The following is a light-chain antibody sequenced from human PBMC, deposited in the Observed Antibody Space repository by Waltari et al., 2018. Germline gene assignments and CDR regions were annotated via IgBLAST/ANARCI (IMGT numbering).Light chain of an antibody. CDR1: QSVLYSSNNKNY. CDR2: WAS. CDR3: QQYYSTPPA. Sequence: DIVMTQSPDSLAVFLGERATINCKSSQSVLYSSNNKNYLAWYKHKSGQPPKLLIYWASTRESGVPDRFSGSGSGTDFTLTISSLQAEDVAVYYCQQYYSTPPAFGQGTKLEIK. V-gene: IGKV4-1*01. J-gene: IGKJ2*01.